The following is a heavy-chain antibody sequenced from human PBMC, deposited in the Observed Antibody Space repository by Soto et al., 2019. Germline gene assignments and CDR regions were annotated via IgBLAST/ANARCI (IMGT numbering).Heavy chain of an antibody. V-gene: IGHV3-23*01. CDR3: ATDLQRGSDY. CDR2: ISYTGGNK. D-gene: IGHD5-18*01. J-gene: IGHJ4*02. Sequence: PGGSLRLSCAASGFTFTSYAMSWVRQAPGKGLEWVSSISYTGGNKYSADSVKGRFTISRANSKNTLYLQMNSLRAEDTAIYYCATDLQRGSDYWGQGILVTVSS. CDR1: GFTFTSYA.